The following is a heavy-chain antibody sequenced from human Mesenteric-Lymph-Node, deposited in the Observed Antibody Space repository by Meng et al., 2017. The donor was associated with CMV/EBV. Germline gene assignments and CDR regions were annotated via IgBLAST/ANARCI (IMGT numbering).Heavy chain of an antibody. J-gene: IGHJ4*02. CDR3: ARSYYDFWSGLDY. Sequence: ASVKVSCKASGYTFTSYGISWVRQAPGQGLEWMGWISAYNGNTNYAQKFQGRVTITADKSTSTAYMELSSLRSEDTAVYYCARSYYDFWSGLDYWGQGTLVTVSS. D-gene: IGHD3-3*01. CDR1: GYTFTSYG. V-gene: IGHV1-18*01. CDR2: ISAYNGNT.